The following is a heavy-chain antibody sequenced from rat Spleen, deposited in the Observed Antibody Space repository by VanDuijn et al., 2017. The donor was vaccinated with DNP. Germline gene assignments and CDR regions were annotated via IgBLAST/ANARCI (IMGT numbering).Heavy chain of an antibody. CDR2: INTDGGST. CDR1: GFTFSSYW. D-gene: IGHD5-1*01. Sequence: EVQLVETGGGLVQPGRSLKLSCVASGFTFSSYWMFWIRQAPGKGLEWVASINTDGGSTYYPDSVKGRFTISRDNAKNTQYLQMDSLRSEDTATYYCSRLNWERDYFDYWGQGVMVTVSP. V-gene: IGHV5-58*01. J-gene: IGHJ2*01. CDR3: SRLNWERDYFDY.